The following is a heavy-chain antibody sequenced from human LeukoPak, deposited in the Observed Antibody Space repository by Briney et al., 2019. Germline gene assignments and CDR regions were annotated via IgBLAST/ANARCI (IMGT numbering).Heavy chain of an antibody. V-gene: IGHV4-39*07. Sequence: SETLSLTCRVSGGSISSTSYYWGWIRQPPGKGLEWIASIYHSGETFYNPSLESRVAISVDTSNNEVFLDLYSVTAADTAMYYCAETNTQDWFDPWGRGTLVIVSS. CDR2: IYHSGET. J-gene: IGHJ5*02. CDR3: AETNTQDWFDP. CDR1: GGSISSTSYY. D-gene: IGHD2-8*01.